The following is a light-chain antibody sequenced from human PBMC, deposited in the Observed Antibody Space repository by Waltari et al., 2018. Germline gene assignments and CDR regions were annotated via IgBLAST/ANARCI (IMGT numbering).Light chain of an antibody. Sequence: QSVLTQPPSVSGAPGQRVTISCTGSSSNIGAGYDVHWYQQLPGTAPKLLIYGTRSRPSAVPDRFAGSKSGPAASLAITGLQAEDEADYYCQSYDSSLSGFVFGTGTKVTVL. V-gene: IGLV1-40*01. J-gene: IGLJ1*01. CDR3: QSYDSSLSGFV. CDR1: SSNIGAGYD. CDR2: GTR.